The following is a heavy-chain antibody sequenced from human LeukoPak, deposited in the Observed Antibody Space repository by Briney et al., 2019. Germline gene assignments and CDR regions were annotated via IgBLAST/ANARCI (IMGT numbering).Heavy chain of an antibody. Sequence: SETLSLTCTVSSSSLSSYYWSWIRQPPGKGLEWIGYISYSGSTYYNPSLKSRVTMSVDTSKNQFSLKLSSVTAVDTAVYYCARKTRLGYYFDYWGQGTLVTVSS. D-gene: IGHD2-21*01. J-gene: IGHJ4*02. V-gene: IGHV4-59*12. CDR3: ARKTRLGYYFDY. CDR2: ISYSGST. CDR1: SSSLSSYY.